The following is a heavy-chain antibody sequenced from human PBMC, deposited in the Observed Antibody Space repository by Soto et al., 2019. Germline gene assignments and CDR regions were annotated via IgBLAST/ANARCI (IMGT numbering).Heavy chain of an antibody. D-gene: IGHD3-9*01. CDR1: GFTFENYA. CDR3: ARLKSSLYYDILTGPMDV. J-gene: IGHJ6*02. CDR2: ISGSGGTT. V-gene: IGHV3-23*01. Sequence: GGSLRLSCVASGFTFENYAMSWVRQAPGKGLEWVSAISGSGGTTYYSDSVKGRFTISRDNSKNTVYLQMNDLRVEDAAEYFCARLKSSLYYDILTGPMDVWGQGTTVTVSS.